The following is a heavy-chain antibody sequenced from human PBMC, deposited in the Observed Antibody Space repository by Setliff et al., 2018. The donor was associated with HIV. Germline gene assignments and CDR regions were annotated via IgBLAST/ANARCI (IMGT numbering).Heavy chain of an antibody. CDR1: GFTFINYA. V-gene: IGHV1-3*01. CDR2: VNAGNDNP. CDR3: ARLRVLQLLEWSNNYYYGLDV. Sequence: ASVKVSCKASGFTFINYAIHWVRQAPGQRLEWLGWVNAGNDNPKYSQKFQGRVTITRDTSASTVYMELSSLRSEDTAVYYCARLRVLQLLEWSNNYYYGLDVWCQGTTVTVSS. D-gene: IGHD3-3*01. J-gene: IGHJ6*02.